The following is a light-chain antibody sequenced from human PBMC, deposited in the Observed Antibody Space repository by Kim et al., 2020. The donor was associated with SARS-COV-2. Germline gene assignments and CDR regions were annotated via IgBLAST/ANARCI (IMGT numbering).Light chain of an antibody. V-gene: IGLV2-8*01. Sequence: QSFTISSTATSSDVGVYNYVSWYQQHPGKAPKLMIYEVSKRPSGVPDRFSGSKSGNTASLTVSGLQAEDEADYYCSSYAGSNNLVFGGGTQLTVL. CDR3: SSYAGSNNLV. CDR1: SSDVGVYNY. CDR2: EVS. J-gene: IGLJ2*01.